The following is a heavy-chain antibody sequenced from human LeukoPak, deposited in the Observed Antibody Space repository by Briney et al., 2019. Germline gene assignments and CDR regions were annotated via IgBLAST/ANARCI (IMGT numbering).Heavy chain of an antibody. CDR1: GFTFSDYW. J-gene: IGHJ4*02. CDR3: TRGCTGTRCPADY. D-gene: IGHD2-2*01. V-gene: IGHV3-74*01. Sequence: GGSLRLSCAAPGFTFSDYWIHWVRQAPGKGLMWVSTVSPVGTDTNYADSVRGRFTISRDNAKNTLYLQMNSLRAEDTALYFCTRGCTGTRCPADYWGQGALVTVSS. CDR2: VSPVGTDT.